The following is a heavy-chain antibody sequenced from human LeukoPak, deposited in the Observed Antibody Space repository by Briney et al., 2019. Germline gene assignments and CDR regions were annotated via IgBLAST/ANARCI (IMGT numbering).Heavy chain of an antibody. J-gene: IGHJ4*02. CDR3: ARQNDFRLDY. Sequence: GESLKISCKGSGYTFSSYWISWVRQMPGKGLEWMGIIYPGDSDTRYSPSLQGQVTISVDTSIGTAYLQWSSLKASDTAIYYCARQNDFRLDYWGQGTLVTVSS. D-gene: IGHD3-3*01. CDR1: GYTFSSYW. V-gene: IGHV5-51*01. CDR2: IYPGDSDT.